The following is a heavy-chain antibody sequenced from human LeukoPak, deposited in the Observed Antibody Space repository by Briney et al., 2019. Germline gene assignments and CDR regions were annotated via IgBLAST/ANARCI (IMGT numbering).Heavy chain of an antibody. CDR3: ARRGSSWYGAFDI. CDR2: IYYSGST. CDR1: GGSISSYY. V-gene: IGHV4-59*01. J-gene: IGHJ3*02. D-gene: IGHD6-13*01. Sequence: PSETLSLTCTVSGGSISSYYWSWIRQPPGKGLEWIGYIYYSGSTNYNPSLKSRVTMSVDTPKNQFSLKLSSVTAADTAVYYCARRGSSWYGAFDIWGQGTMVTVSS.